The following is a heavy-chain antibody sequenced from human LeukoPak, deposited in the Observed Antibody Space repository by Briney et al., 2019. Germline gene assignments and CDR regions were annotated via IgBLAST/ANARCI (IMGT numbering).Heavy chain of an antibody. CDR2: IYSGGST. J-gene: IGHJ4*02. CDR3: AGGQSGSSGWYGLKPFDY. D-gene: IGHD6-19*01. Sequence: SGGSLRLSGAASGFTVSSNYMSWVRQAPGKGVEWVSVIYSGGSTYYADSVKGRFTISRDNSKNTLHLQMNSLRAEDTAVYYCAGGQSGSSGWYGLKPFDYWGQGTLVTVSS. CDR1: GFTVSSNY. V-gene: IGHV3-53*01.